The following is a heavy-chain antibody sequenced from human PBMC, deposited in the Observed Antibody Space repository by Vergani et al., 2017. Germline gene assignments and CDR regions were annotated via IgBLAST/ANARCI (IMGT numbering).Heavy chain of an antibody. CDR3: ARDIGGYCSGGSCYSLWFDP. V-gene: IGHV4-59*01. J-gene: IGHJ5*02. D-gene: IGHD2-15*01. CDR1: GGSISSYY. Sequence: QVQLQESGPGLVKPSETLSLTCTVSGGSISSYYWSWIRQPPGKGLEWTGYIYYSGSTNYNPSLKSRVTISVDTSKNQFSLKLSSVTAADTAVYYCARDIGGYCSGGSCYSLWFDPWGQGTLVTVSS. CDR2: IYYSGST.